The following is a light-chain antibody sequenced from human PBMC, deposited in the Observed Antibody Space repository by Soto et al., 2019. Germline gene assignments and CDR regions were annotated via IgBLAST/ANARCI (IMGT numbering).Light chain of an antibody. Sequence: DIVVTQSPLSLPVTPGEPASITCGSSQSLLHRNGYNYLDWYLQRPGQSPQLLIYLGSNRASGVPDRFSGSGSGTFFTLTISRVEAEDIGVYYCMQAVQTVPSTFGQGTRLEIK. J-gene: IGKJ5*01. CDR3: MQAVQTVPST. CDR2: LGS. V-gene: IGKV2-28*01. CDR1: QSLLHRNGYNY.